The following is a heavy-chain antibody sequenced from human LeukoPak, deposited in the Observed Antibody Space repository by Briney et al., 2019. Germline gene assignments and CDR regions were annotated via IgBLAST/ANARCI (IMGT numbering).Heavy chain of an antibody. Sequence: GGSLRLSCAASGFTFSDHYMDWVRQAPGKGLEWVGCIRNKANSHTTEYAASVKGRFTVSRDDSKNSLNLQMNSLKIEDTAVYYCARGGNGVHYDYWGQGTLVTVSS. CDR2: IRNKANSHTT. CDR1: GFTFSDHY. CDR3: ARGGNGVHYDY. D-gene: IGHD2-8*01. J-gene: IGHJ4*02. V-gene: IGHV3-72*01.